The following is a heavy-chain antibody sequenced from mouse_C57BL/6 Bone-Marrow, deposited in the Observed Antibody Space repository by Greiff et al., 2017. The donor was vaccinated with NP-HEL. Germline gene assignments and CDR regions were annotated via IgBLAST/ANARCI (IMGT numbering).Heavy chain of an antibody. CDR3: ARNLYYYGSSQAWFAY. CDR2: ISSGSSTI. J-gene: IGHJ3*01. D-gene: IGHD1-1*01. Sequence: EVKLVESGGGLVKPGGSLKLSCAASGFTFSDYGMHWVRQAPEKGLEWVAYISSGSSTIYYADTVKGRFTISRDNAKNTLFLQMTSLRSEVTAMYYCARNLYYYGSSQAWFAYWGQGTLVTVSA. V-gene: IGHV5-17*01. CDR1: GFTFSDYG.